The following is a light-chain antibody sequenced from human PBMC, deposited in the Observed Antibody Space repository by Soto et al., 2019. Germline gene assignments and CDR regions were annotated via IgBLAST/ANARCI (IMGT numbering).Light chain of an antibody. CDR1: SSDVGGYNY. CDR2: EVS. CDR3: SSYTRSSTRV. V-gene: IGLV2-14*01. Sequence: QSALTQPASVSGSPGQSITISCTGTSSDVGGYNYVSWYQQHPGKAPKLMIYEVSNRLSGVSNRFSGSKSGNTASLTISGLQAEDEADYYCSSYTRSSTRVFGGGTKVTVL. J-gene: IGLJ2*01.